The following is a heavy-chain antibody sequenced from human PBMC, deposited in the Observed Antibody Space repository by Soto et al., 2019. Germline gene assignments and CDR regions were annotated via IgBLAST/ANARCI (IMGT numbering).Heavy chain of an antibody. Sequence: SETLSLTCTVSGGTISSYYWSWIRQPPGKGLEWIGYIYYSGSTNYNPSLKSRVTISVDTSKNQFSLKLSSVTAADTAVYYCAGKRNSGWYYYFDYWGQGTLVTVSS. V-gene: IGHV4-59*01. CDR3: AGKRNSGWYYYFDY. CDR1: GGTISSYY. D-gene: IGHD6-19*01. CDR2: IYYSGST. J-gene: IGHJ4*02.